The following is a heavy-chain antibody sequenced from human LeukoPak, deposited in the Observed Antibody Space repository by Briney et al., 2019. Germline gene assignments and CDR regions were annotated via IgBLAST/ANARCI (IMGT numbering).Heavy chain of an antibody. Sequence: GGSLRLSCAGSGFTFSSYWMHWVRQVPGEGLVWVSRINSDGGATSYAGSVRGRFTISRDNAKNTLHLQMSSLRPEDTAVYYCARGSGSTVMDYWGQGTLVTVSP. D-gene: IGHD5-18*01. CDR3: ARGSGSTVMDY. V-gene: IGHV3-74*01. CDR2: INSDGGAT. J-gene: IGHJ4*02. CDR1: GFTFSSYW.